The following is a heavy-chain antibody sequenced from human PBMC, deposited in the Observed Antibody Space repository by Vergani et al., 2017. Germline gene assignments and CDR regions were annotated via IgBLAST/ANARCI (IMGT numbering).Heavy chain of an antibody. J-gene: IGHJ5*02. CDR3: ARGEKYYDVWSGYFSGIARGWFDP. Sequence: QVQLVQSGAEVKKPGASVKVSCKASGYTFTSYYMHWVRQAPGQGLEWMGIINPSGGSTSYAQKFQGRVTMTRDTSTSTVYMELSSLRSEDTAVYYCARGEKYYDVWSGYFSGIARGWFDPWGQGTLVTVSS. CDR1: GYTFTSYY. D-gene: IGHD3-3*01. CDR2: INPSGGST. V-gene: IGHV1-46*01.